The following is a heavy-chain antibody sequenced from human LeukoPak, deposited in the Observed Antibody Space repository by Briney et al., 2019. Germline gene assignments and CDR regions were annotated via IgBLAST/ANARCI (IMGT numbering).Heavy chain of an antibody. CDR2: INPSGGST. CDR1: GYTFASYY. J-gene: IGHJ4*02. Sequence: ASVKVSCKASGYTFASYYIHWVRQAPGQGLEWMGIINPSGGSTSYAQKLQGRVTMTTDTSTSTAYMELRSLRSDDTAVYYCARASDDLYYFDYWGQGTLVTVSS. CDR3: ARASDDLYYFDY. V-gene: IGHV1-46*01.